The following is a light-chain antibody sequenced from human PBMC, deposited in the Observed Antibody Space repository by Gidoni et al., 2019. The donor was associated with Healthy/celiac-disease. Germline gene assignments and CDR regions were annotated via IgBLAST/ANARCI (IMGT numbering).Light chain of an antibody. V-gene: IGKV3-15*01. CDR1: QSVTNN. Sequence: EIVMTQSPDTLSVSPGLRATLSGRASQSVTNNLAWYQQKPGQAPRLLIYGASTRATGIPARFSGSGSGTEFTITISSLQSEDFAVYYCQQYKNWPSYTFGQGTKLEIK. J-gene: IGKJ2*01. CDR3: QQYKNWPSYT. CDR2: GAS.